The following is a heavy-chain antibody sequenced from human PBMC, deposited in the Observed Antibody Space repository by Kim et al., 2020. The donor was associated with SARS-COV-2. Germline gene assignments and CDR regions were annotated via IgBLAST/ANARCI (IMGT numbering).Heavy chain of an antibody. J-gene: IGHJ6*02. D-gene: IGHD3-22*01. CDR3: AKEAGLDYYDSSGYCMDV. CDR1: GFTFSSYG. Sequence: GGSLRLSCAASGFTFSSYGMHWVRQAPGKGLEWVAVISYDGSNKYYADSVKGRFTNSRDNSKNTLYLQMNSLRAEDTAVYYCAKEAGLDYYDSSGYCMDVGGQGTTVTVSS. CDR2: ISYDGSNK. V-gene: IGHV3-30*18.